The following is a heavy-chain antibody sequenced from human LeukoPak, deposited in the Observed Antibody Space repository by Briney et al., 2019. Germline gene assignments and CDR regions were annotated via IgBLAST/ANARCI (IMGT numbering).Heavy chain of an antibody. D-gene: IGHD4-17*01. J-gene: IGHJ3*02. V-gene: IGHV4-38-2*02. Sequence: SQTLSLTCTVSGYSISSGYYWGWIRQPPGKGLEWIGSIYHSGSTYYNPSLKSRVTISVDTSKNQFSLKLSSVTAADTAVYYCARDLTTVTTGGEAPIWGQGTMVTVSS. CDR3: ARDLTTVTTGGEAPI. CDR2: IYHSGST. CDR1: GYSISSGYY.